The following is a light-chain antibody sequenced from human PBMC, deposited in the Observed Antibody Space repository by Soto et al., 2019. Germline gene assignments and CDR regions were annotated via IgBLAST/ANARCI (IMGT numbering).Light chain of an antibody. Sequence: QSVLTQPASVSGSPGQSITISCTGISSDVGAYDYVSWYQQHPGKAPRLMIYEVTNRPSGVSDRFSGSRSDNTASLTISGLQAEDEADYYCNSYTSSSTLYVFGTGTKVTVL. CDR2: EVT. J-gene: IGLJ1*01. CDR1: SSDVGAYDY. V-gene: IGLV2-14*01. CDR3: NSYTSSSTLYV.